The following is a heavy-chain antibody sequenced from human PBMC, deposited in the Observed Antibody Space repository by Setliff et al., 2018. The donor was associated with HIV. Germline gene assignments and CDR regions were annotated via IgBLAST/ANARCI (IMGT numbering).Heavy chain of an antibody. V-gene: IGHV3-73*01. J-gene: IGHJ6*03. D-gene: IGHD3-10*01. Sequence: GESLKISCAASGFTFSGSAIHWVRQAPGKGLEWVGRIRSKDNSYATTYPASLKGRFTISRDDSKNTAYLQMYSLKTEDTAVYYCTRRLIDTYYYESGTYPSMDVWGKVTTVTSP. CDR3: TRRLIDTYYYESGTYPSMDV. CDR2: IRSKDNSYAT. CDR1: GFTFSGSA.